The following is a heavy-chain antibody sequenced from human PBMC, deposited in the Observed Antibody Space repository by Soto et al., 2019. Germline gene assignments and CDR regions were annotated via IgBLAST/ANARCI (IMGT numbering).Heavy chain of an antibody. CDR2: IYYSGST. CDR1: GGSISSYY. J-gene: IGHJ5*02. D-gene: IGHD2-2*01. V-gene: IGHV4-59*01. Sequence: QVQLQESGPGLVKPSETLSLTCTVSGGSISSYYWSWIRQPPGKGLEWIGYIYYSGSTNYNPSLKSRVTISVDTSKNQFSLKLSSVTAADTAVYYCARVLPGDIVVVPAANDNWFDPWGQGTLVTVSS. CDR3: ARVLPGDIVVVPAANDNWFDP.